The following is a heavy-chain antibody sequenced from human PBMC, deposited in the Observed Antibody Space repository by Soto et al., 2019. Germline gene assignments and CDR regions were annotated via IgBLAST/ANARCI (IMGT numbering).Heavy chain of an antibody. V-gene: IGHV5-10-1*01. D-gene: IGHD1-26*01. J-gene: IGHJ6*02. Sequence: PGESLKISCQGSGYSFTSHWISWVRQMPGKGLEWMGRIDPSDSYISYSPSFQGHVTISIDKSNTTAYLQWSTLKASDTAVYFCARRLGKANYGMDVWGQGTTVTVSS. CDR1: GYSFTSHW. CDR2: IDPSDSYI. CDR3: ARRLGKANYGMDV.